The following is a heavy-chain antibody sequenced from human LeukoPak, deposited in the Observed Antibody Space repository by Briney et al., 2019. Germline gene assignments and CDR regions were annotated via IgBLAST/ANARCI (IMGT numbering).Heavy chain of an antibody. D-gene: IGHD3-9*01. J-gene: IGHJ6*02. CDR2: MNPNSGKT. Sequence: GASVKVSCKASGYTFTSYDINWVRQATGQGLEWMGWMNPNSGKTGYAQKFQGRVTMTRNTSISTAYMELSSLRSADTAVYYCARESYDILTGYYTVGASFGMDVWGQGTTVTVSS. CDR1: GYTFTSYD. V-gene: IGHV1-8*01. CDR3: ARESYDILTGYYTVGASFGMDV.